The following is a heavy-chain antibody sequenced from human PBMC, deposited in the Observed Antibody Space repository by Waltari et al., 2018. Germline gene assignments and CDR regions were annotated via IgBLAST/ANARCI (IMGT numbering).Heavy chain of an antibody. CDR3: ARESGRISYYYYYYYMDV. J-gene: IGHJ6*03. V-gene: IGHV6-1*01. CDR1: GDSVSSNSAA. D-gene: IGHD6-25*01. Sequence: QVQLQQSGPGLVKPSQTLSLPCAISGDSVSSNSAAWNWSRQSPSRGLEWLGRTYYRSKWYNDYAVSVKSRITINPDTSKNQFSLQLNSVTPEDTAVYYCARESGRISYYYYYYYMDVWGKGTTVTISS. CDR2: TYYRSKWYN.